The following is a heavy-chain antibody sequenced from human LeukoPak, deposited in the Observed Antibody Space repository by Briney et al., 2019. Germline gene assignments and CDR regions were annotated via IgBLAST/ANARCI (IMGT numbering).Heavy chain of an antibody. CDR3: ARNNGIAV. CDR1: GFALSSHW. Sequence: GGSLRLSCAASGFALSSHWMTWVRQVPGRGPEWVANVNRDGSETYYLASVKGRFTISKDNAKNSLYLQMNSLRAEDTALYHCARNNGIAVWGQRPTVIVSS. V-gene: IGHV3-7*03. J-gene: IGHJ6*02. CDR2: VNRDGSET.